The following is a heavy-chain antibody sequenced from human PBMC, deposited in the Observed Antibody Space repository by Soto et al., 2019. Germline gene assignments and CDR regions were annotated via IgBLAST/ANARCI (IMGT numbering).Heavy chain of an antibody. V-gene: IGHV3-48*01. CDR2: ITSTSVTM. CDR3: VGEVGFQLIY. CDR1: GFTFGDYG. J-gene: IGHJ4*02. D-gene: IGHD1-1*01. Sequence: GGSLRLSCSTSGFTFGDYGMTWFRQAPGKGLEWISYITSTSVTMYADSVKGRFTISRDNAKNSLYLQMNSLRVEDTAVYFCVGEVGFQLIYWGQGTLVTVSS.